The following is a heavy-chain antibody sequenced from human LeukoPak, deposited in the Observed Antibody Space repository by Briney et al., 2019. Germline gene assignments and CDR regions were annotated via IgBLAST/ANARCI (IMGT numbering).Heavy chain of an antibody. CDR2: IRYDGSNK. CDR1: GFTFSSYG. D-gene: IGHD5-18*01. J-gene: IGHJ4*02. CDR3: AKDQDTAIVFDY. V-gene: IGHV3-30*02. Sequence: GGSLRLSRAASGFTFSSYGMHWVRQAPGKGLEWVAFIRYDGSNKYYADSVKGRFTISRDNSKNTLYLQMNSLRAEDTAVYYCAKDQDTAIVFDYWGQGTLVTVSS.